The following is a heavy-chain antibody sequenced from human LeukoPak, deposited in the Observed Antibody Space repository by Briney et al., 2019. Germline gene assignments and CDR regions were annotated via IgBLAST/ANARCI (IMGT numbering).Heavy chain of an antibody. Sequence: GRSLTLSCAGFGFIFSDCAIHWVRQPSGKGLEWVGRIDTRDKGSATAYAASVRGRFAISRDDSASTAYLQMTGLETEDTAVYFCTRDGGSWSHLDYWGQGALVTVSS. CDR2: IDTRDKGSAT. J-gene: IGHJ4*02. V-gene: IGHV3-73*01. D-gene: IGHD2-15*01. CDR3: TRDGGSWSHLDY. CDR1: GFIFSDCA.